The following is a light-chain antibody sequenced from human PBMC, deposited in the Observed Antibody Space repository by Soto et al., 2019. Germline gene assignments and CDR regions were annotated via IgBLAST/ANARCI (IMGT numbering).Light chain of an antibody. V-gene: IGKV3-20*01. CDR3: QQYGSSPTWT. CDR1: QSVSSSY. Sequence: EIVLTQSPGTLSLSPGERATLSCRSSQSVSSSYLAWYQQKPGQAPRLLIYGASSRATGIPDRFSGSGSGTDLNLTISRLEPEDFAVYYCQQYGSSPTWTFDQGTKVEIK. J-gene: IGKJ1*01. CDR2: GAS.